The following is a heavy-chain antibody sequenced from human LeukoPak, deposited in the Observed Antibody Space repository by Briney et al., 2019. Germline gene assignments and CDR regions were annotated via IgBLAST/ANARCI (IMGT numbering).Heavy chain of an antibody. CDR2: ISGSGGST. J-gene: IGHJ6*02. Sequence: GGSLRLSCAASEFTFSSYGMTWVRQAPGKGLEWVSTISGSGGSTYYADSVKGRFTISRDNSKNTLYLQMNSLRAEDTAVYYCAKGLTIFGVVINYYYGMDVWGQGTTVTVSS. D-gene: IGHD3-3*01. CDR3: AKGLTIFGVVINYYYGMDV. CDR1: EFTFSSYG. V-gene: IGHV3-23*01.